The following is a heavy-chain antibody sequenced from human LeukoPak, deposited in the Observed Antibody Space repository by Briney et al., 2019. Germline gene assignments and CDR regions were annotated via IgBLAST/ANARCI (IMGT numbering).Heavy chain of an antibody. Sequence: LGGSLRLSCAASGFPFSSYWMHWVRQVPGKGLLWVSRINSDGSATIYADSVRGRFTISRDNAKNTLYLQMSGLRVEDTAVYHCASDSPNYGMDVWGQGTTVTVSS. CDR2: INSDGSAT. CDR3: ASDSPNYGMDV. V-gene: IGHV3-74*01. CDR1: GFPFSSYW. J-gene: IGHJ6*02.